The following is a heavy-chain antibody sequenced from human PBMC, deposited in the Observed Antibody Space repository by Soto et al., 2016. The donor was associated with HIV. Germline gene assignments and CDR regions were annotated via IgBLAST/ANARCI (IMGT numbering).Heavy chain of an antibody. J-gene: IGHJ1*01. CDR1: GYTFTDNY. D-gene: IGHD3-10*01. V-gene: IGHV1-2*02. Sequence: QVQLVQSGAEVKRPGASLKVSCKASGYTFTDNYIHWVRQAPGQGLEWMGWINPNSGGTNYAQKFQGRVTLTRDTSISTVYMEMSRLRSDDTAMYYCARDREVRGVMPYLQHWGQGHPGXRLF. CDR2: INPNSGGT. CDR3: ARDREVRGVMPYLQH.